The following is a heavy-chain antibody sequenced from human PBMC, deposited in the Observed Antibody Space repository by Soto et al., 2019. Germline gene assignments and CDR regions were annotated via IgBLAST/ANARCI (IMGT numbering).Heavy chain of an antibody. Sequence: QVQLVQSGAEVKKPGSSVKVSCKASGGTFSSYAISWVRQAPGQGLEWMGGIIPIFGTANYAQKLQVRVTSTAQESTSTAYIGRSRQRSEDTALYYCGRDAESLSGWYQFAYWGQGTLVTVSS. CDR2: IIPIFGTA. J-gene: IGHJ4*02. CDR1: GGTFSSYA. V-gene: IGHV1-69*12. D-gene: IGHD6-19*01. CDR3: GRDAESLSGWYQFAY.